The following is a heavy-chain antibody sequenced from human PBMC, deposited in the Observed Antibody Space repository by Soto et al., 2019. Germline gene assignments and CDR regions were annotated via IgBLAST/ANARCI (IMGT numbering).Heavy chain of an antibody. Sequence: QVQLVQSGAEVKKPGSSVKVSCKASGGTFSSYAISWVRQAPGQGLEWMGGIIPIFGTANYAQKFQGRVTITADESTSTAYMELSSLRSEDTAVYYCARGDAYYYDSSGSYYYYGMDVWGKGTTVTVSS. CDR2: IIPIFGTA. CDR3: ARGDAYYYDSSGSYYYYGMDV. D-gene: IGHD3-22*01. CDR1: GGTFSSYA. J-gene: IGHJ6*04. V-gene: IGHV1-69*01.